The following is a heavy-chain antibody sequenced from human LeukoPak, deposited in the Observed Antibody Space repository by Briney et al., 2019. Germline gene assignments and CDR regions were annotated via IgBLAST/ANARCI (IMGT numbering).Heavy chain of an antibody. CDR2: VSSSSSYI. V-gene: IGHV3-21*01. CDR1: GFTFSSYS. CDR3: AREVENTSGWYSHFDY. D-gene: IGHD6-19*01. Sequence: MPGGSLRLSCAASGFTFSSYSMNGVRQAPGKGLEGVSSVSSSSSYIYYADSVKGRFTISRDNAKNSLFLQMNSLRAEDTAVYYCAREVENTSGWYSHFDYWGQGTLVTVSS. J-gene: IGHJ4*02.